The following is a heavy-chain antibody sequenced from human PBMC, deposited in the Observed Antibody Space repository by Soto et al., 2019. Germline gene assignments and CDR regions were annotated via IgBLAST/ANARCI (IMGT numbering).Heavy chain of an antibody. CDR2: IHYSGST. J-gene: IGHJ5*02. CDR3: ARTSNWFDP. V-gene: IGHV4-31*03. Sequence: QVQLQESGPGLAKPSQTLSLSCTVSGDSISSGTYYWSWIRQHPGKGLEWIGYIHYSGSTYSNPSLKSRVTISVDTSQNQFSLKLISVTAADTAVYYCARTSNWFDPWGQGTLVTVSS. CDR1: GDSISSGTYY.